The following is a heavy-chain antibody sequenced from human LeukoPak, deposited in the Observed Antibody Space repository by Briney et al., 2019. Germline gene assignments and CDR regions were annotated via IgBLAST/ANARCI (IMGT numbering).Heavy chain of an antibody. CDR1: GFTFSSYG. V-gene: IGHV3-30*18. CDR3: ANKRGLSGYFVY. Sequence: PGRSLRLSCAASGFTFSSYGMHWVRQAPGKGLEWVAVISYDGSNKYYADSVKGRFTISRDNSKNTLHLQMNSLRAEDTAVYYCANKRGLSGYFVYWGQGTLVTVSS. J-gene: IGHJ4*02. D-gene: IGHD3-9*01. CDR2: ISYDGSNK.